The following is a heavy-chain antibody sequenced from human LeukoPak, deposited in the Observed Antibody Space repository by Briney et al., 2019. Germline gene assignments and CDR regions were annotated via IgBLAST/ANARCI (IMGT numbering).Heavy chain of an antibody. CDR2: IFYDGST. CDR1: GDSITGYH. CDR3: ARDRSVAAGGGAYYYYGMDV. J-gene: IGHJ6*02. V-gene: IGHV4-59*01. D-gene: IGHD6-13*01. Sequence: SETLSLTCTVSGDSITGYHWSWIRRPPGKGLEWIGYIFYDGSTKYNPSLKSRVTISVETSKNQFSLKMNSVTAADTALYYCARDRSVAAGGGAYYYYGMDVWGQGATVTVSS.